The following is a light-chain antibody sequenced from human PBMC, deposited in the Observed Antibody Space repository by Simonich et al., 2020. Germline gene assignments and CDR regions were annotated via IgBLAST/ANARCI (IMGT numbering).Light chain of an antibody. CDR1: SSNIGNNY. J-gene: IGLJ2*01. Sequence: QSVLTQPPSVSAAPGQKVTISCSGRSSNIGNNYVSWYQQLPGTAPKILIYEKKKRPSGIPDRCSGAKSGTSATLGITGLQTGDEADYYCGTWDSSLSAGVFGGGTKLTVL. V-gene: IGLV1-51*01. CDR2: EKK. CDR3: GTWDSSLSAGV.